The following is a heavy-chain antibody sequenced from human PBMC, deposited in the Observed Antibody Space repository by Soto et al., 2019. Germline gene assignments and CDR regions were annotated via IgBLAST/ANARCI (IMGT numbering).Heavy chain of an antibody. J-gene: IGHJ5*02. D-gene: IGHD2-21*02. CDR1: GGTFSSYA. CDR3: ARSLESNCGCDCYSRWFDP. Sequence: QVQLVQSGAEVKKPGSSVKVSCKASGGTFSSYAISWVRQAPGQGLEWMGGIIPIFGTANYAQKFQGRVTITADESTSTGYMELSSLRSEDTAVYYCARSLESNCGCDCYSRWFDPWGQGTLVTVSS. CDR2: IIPIFGTA. V-gene: IGHV1-69*01.